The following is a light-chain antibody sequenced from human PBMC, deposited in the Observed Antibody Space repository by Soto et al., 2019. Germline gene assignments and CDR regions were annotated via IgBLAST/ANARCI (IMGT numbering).Light chain of an antibody. CDR2: GNS. CDR1: SSNIGAGYD. Sequence: VLTQPPSVSGAPVQRVTISCTGSSSNIGAGYDVHWYQQLPGTAPKLLIYGNSNRPSGVPDRFSGSKSGTSASLAITGLRAEDEADYYCQSYDSSQEVFGTGTKVTVL. J-gene: IGLJ1*01. CDR3: QSYDSSQEV. V-gene: IGLV1-40*01.